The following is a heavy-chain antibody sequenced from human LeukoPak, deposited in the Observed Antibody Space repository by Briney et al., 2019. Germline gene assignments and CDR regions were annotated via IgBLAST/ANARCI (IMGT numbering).Heavy chain of an antibody. CDR1: GGSVAGGYYY. CDR3: ARVPGSTSSPETHYFYYGLDV. Sequence: SETLSLTCAVSGGSVAGGYYYWSWIRQHPGKGLEWIGNIYYTGRTSYIPSLESRVSMSVDTSKNQFSLKLSSVTAADTAVYYCARVPGSTSSPETHYFYYGLDVWGQGTTVTVSS. J-gene: IGHJ6*02. CDR2: IYYTGRT. D-gene: IGHD6-6*01. V-gene: IGHV4-31*11.